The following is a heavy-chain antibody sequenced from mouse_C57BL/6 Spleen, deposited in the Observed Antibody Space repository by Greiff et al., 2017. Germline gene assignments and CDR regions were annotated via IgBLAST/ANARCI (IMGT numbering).Heavy chain of an antibody. J-gene: IGHJ3*01. CDR1: GFNIKDYY. CDR2: IDPEDGET. D-gene: IGHD1-1*01. V-gene: IGHV14-2*01. Sequence: EVQLQQSGAELVKPGASVKLSCTASGFNIKDYYMHWVKQRTEQGLEWIGRIDPEDGETKYAPNFQGKATITADTSSNTAYLQLSSLTSEDTAVYYCARSGDYYGRGFAYWGQGTLVTVSA. CDR3: ARSGDYYGRGFAY.